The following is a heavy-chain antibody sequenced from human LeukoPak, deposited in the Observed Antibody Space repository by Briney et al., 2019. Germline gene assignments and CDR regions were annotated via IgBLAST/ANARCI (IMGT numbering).Heavy chain of an antibody. CDR3: AKGVGGYCSGGSCYYRYHYLDV. CDR2: ISYDGSNK. CDR1: GFTFSSYG. D-gene: IGHD2-15*01. J-gene: IGHJ6*03. V-gene: IGHV3-30*18. Sequence: GRSLRLSCAASGFTFSSYGMHWVRQAPGKGLEWVAVISYDGSNKYYADSVKGRFIISRDNSKNTLYLQMNSLRAEDTAVYYCAKGVGGYCSGGSCYYRYHYLDVWGKGTTGTISS.